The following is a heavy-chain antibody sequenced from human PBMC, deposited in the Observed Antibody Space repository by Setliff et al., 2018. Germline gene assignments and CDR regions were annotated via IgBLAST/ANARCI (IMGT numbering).Heavy chain of an antibody. J-gene: IGHJ6*02. V-gene: IGHV1-2*02. CDR1: GYTFTGYY. Sequence: VSCKASGYTFTGYYMHWVRQAPGQGLEWMGWINPNSGGTNYAQKFQGRVTMTRDTSISTAYMELSRLRSDDTAVYYCAREIRVVVPAAPRYYGMDVWGQGTTVTVSS. D-gene: IGHD2-2*01. CDR2: INPNSGGT. CDR3: AREIRVVVPAAPRYYGMDV.